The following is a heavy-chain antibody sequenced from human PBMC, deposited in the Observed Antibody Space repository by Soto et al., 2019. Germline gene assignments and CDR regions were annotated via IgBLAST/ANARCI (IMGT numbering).Heavy chain of an antibody. Sequence: GGTLRLSCAAPGFNFNIHALHWIRQAPGEGLEWVAVMSPGGNSQYYAHSVKGRFTISRDTSKSTLYLQMTSLRPEDTAVYYCASGAAFYYDTSRYWGQGTLVTVSS. CDR1: GFNFNIHA. CDR2: MSPGGNSQ. J-gene: IGHJ4*02. D-gene: IGHD3-22*01. V-gene: IGHV3-30-3*01. CDR3: ASGAAFYYDTSRY.